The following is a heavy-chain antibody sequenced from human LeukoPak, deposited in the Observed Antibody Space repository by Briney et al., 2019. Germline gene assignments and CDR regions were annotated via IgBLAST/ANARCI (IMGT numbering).Heavy chain of an antibody. Sequence: GGSLRLSCEASGFTFNGHWMHWVRQAPGKGLVWVSLINGDGSTISYADSVKGRFTISRDNAKNRLYLQMNSLGAEDTAVYYCARGFPGYYYGSGSNNWFDPWGQGTLVTVSS. D-gene: IGHD3-10*01. J-gene: IGHJ5*02. V-gene: IGHV3-74*01. CDR1: GFTFNGHW. CDR2: INGDGSTI. CDR3: ARGFPGYYYGSGSNNWFDP.